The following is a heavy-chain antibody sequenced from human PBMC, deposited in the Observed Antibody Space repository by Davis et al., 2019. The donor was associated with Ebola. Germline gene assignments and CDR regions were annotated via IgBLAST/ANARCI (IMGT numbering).Heavy chain of an antibody. CDR2: IIPMVGTA. V-gene: IGHV1-69*04. J-gene: IGHJ4*02. Sequence: AASVQVSCKASGGTFSTYDINWVRQAPGQGLEWMGRIIPMVGTATYAQKFQGRVTITADKSTSTAYMEMSGLRSEGTAVYYCARDLGRYDDHWGQGTLVTVSS. CDR1: GGTFSTYD. CDR3: ARDLGRYDDH. D-gene: IGHD1-26*01.